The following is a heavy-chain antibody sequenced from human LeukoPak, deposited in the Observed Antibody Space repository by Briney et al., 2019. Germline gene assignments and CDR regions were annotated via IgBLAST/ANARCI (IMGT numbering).Heavy chain of an antibody. V-gene: IGHV4-34*01. J-gene: IGHJ4*02. CDR2: INHSGST. CDR3: ARLFYYGSGSYYQLDY. Sequence: SSETLSLTCAVYGGSFSGYYWSWIRQPPGKGLEWIGEINHSGSTNYNPSLKSRVTISVDTSKNQFSLKLSSVTAADTAVYYCARLFYYGSGSYYQLDYWGQGTLVTVSS. CDR1: GGSFSGYY. D-gene: IGHD3-10*01.